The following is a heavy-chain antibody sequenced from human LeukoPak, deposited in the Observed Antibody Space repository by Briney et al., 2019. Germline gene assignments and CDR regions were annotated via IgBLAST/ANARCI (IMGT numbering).Heavy chain of an antibody. V-gene: IGHV3-66*01. CDR1: GFTFDDYG. Sequence: GGSLRLSCAASGFTFDDYGMSWVRQAPGKGLEWVSVIYSGGSTYYADSVKGRFTISRDNSKNTLNLQMNSLRAEDTAVYYCARGYTYAYYYYYGMDVWGRGTTVTVSS. CDR3: ARGYTYAYYYYYGMDV. J-gene: IGHJ6*02. CDR2: IYSGGST. D-gene: IGHD5-18*01.